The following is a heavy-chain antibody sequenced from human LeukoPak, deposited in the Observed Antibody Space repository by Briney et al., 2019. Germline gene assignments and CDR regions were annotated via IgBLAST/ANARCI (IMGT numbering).Heavy chain of an antibody. CDR3: AKIRPPAYDI. Sequence: GGSLRLSCAASGFTLSSYAMSWVRQGPGKGLEWVSAISVSGNTYHADSVKGRFTISRDSSKNTLYLQMNSLRAGDAAVYYCAKIRPPAYDIWGQGTMVTVSS. D-gene: IGHD3-3*02. CDR1: GFTLSSYA. CDR2: ISVSGNT. V-gene: IGHV3-23*01. J-gene: IGHJ3*02.